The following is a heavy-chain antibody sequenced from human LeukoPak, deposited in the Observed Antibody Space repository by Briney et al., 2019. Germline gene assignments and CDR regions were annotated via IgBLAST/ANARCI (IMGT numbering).Heavy chain of an antibody. Sequence: SETLSLTCAAYGGSFSGYYWSWIRQPPGKGLEWIGEINHSGSTNYNPSLKSRVTISVDTSKNQFSLKLSSVTAADTAVYYCARGGRIWFGAPSWFDPWGQGTLVTVSS. V-gene: IGHV4-34*01. J-gene: IGHJ5*02. D-gene: IGHD3-10*01. CDR1: GGSFSGYY. CDR3: ARGGRIWFGAPSWFDP. CDR2: INHSGST.